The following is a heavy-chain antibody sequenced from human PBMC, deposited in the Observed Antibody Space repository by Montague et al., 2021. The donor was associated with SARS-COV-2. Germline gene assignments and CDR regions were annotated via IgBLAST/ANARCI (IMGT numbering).Heavy chain of an antibody. CDR2: ISYIGKT. Sequence: SETLSLTCSVSGYSISSGYYWGWIRQPPGKGLEWVGCISYIGKTYYSPSLKSRLTISLDSSKNQFSLQARSVTAADTAVYYRVRVLDNHVRDYWGQGTLVTVSS. D-gene: IGHD3/OR15-3a*01. V-gene: IGHV4-38-2*02. CDR3: VRVLDNHVRDY. CDR1: GYSISSGYY. J-gene: IGHJ4*02.